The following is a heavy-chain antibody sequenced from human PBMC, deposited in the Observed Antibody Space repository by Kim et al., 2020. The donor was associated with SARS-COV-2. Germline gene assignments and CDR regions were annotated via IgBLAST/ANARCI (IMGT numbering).Heavy chain of an antibody. J-gene: IGHJ4*02. CDR3: ARDWEGATVPTDY. Sequence: YAQKFQGRVTMTRDTSTSTVYMELSSLRSEDTAVYYCARDWEGATVPTDYWGQGTLVTVSS. V-gene: IGHV1-46*01. D-gene: IGHD1-26*01.